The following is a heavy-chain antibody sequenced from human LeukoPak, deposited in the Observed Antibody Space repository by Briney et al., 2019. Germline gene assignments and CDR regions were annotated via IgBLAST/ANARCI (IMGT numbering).Heavy chain of an antibody. CDR3: ARGSYSGYGVDY. D-gene: IGHD5-12*01. V-gene: IGHV3-72*01. CDR2: SRDKTKSYTT. J-gene: IGHJ4*02. CDR1: GFIFSDHY. Sequence: GGSLRLSCAASGFIFSDHYIDWVRQAPGKGLEWVARSRDKTKSYTTAYAASAKGRFSISRDESKNSLYLQVNSLKTEDTAVYYCARGSYSGYGVDYWGQGTLVTVSS.